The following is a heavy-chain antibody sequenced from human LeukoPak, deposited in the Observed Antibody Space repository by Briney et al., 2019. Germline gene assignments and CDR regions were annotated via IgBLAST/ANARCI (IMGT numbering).Heavy chain of an antibody. Sequence: SETLSLTCTVSGGSISSYYWSWIRQPPGKGLEWIGYIYYSGSANYNPSLKSRVTISVDTSKNQFSLKLSSVTAADTAAYYCARESPGYSSGWYWTNYYYYGMDVWGQGTTVTVSS. J-gene: IGHJ6*02. D-gene: IGHD6-19*01. CDR1: GGSISSYY. V-gene: IGHV4-59*01. CDR3: ARESPGYSSGWYWTNYYYYGMDV. CDR2: IYYSGSA.